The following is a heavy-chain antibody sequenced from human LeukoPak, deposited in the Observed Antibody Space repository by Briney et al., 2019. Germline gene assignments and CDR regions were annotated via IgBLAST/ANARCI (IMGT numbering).Heavy chain of an antibody. CDR3: AKGLFDSSGYSEHFDY. J-gene: IGHJ4*02. D-gene: IGHD3-22*01. CDR1: GFSFSSYD. V-gene: IGHV3-23*01. CDR2: IHTSGDST. Sequence: GGSLRLSCAASGFSFSSYDMSWVRQAPGKGLAWVSGIHTSGDSTYYADSVKGRFTISRDNSRDTLNLQMNSLRAEDTAVYYCAKGLFDSSGYSEHFDYWGQGTQVTVSS.